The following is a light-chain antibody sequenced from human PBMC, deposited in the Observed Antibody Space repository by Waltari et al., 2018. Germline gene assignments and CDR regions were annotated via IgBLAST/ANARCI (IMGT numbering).Light chain of an antibody. Sequence: QSALTQPRSVSGSPGQSVTISCTGSSSDVGGYNAVSWYQQFPGKGPKVLIYDVSKRLSGVPDRFSGSKSGNPASLTISGLQAEDEAAYYCCSYAGTYTFFVFVSGTEVTVL. J-gene: IGLJ1*01. CDR2: DVS. CDR1: SSDVGGYNA. V-gene: IGLV2-11*01. CDR3: CSYAGTYTFFV.